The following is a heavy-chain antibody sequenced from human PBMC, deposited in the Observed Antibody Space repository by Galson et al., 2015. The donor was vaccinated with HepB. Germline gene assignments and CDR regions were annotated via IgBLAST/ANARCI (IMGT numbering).Heavy chain of an antibody. V-gene: IGHV4-31*03. CDR3: ARGGSSWYVLGPNWFDP. D-gene: IGHD6-13*01. CDR2: IYYSGST. CDR1: GGSISSGGYY. Sequence: CTVSGGSISSGGYYWSWIRQHPGKGLEWIGYIYYSGSTYYNPSLKSRVTISVDTSKNQFSLKLSSVTAADTAVYYCARGGSSWYVLGPNWFDPWGQGTLVTVSS. J-gene: IGHJ5*02.